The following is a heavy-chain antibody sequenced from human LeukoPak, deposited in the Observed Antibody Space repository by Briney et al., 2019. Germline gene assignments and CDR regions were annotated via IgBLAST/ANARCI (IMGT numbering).Heavy chain of an antibody. CDR3: ARGDGYNFFDY. J-gene: IGHJ4*02. CDR1: GGSISSGDYY. Sequence: PSQTLSLTCTVSGGSISSGDYYWSWIRQPPGKGLEWIGYIYYSGSTYYNLSLKSRVTISVDTSKNQFSLKLSSVTAADTAVYYCARGDGYNFFDYWGQGTLVTVSS. D-gene: IGHD5-24*01. CDR2: IYYSGST. V-gene: IGHV4-30-4*01.